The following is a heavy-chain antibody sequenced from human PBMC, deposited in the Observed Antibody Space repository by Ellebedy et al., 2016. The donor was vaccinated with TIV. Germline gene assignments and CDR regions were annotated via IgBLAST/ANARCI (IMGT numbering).Heavy chain of an antibody. CDR2: IYYRGST. D-gene: IGHD5-12*01. J-gene: IGHJ4*02. CDR1: NGSFSAYY. Sequence: GSLRLXXAVYNGSFSAYYWGWIRQPPGKGLEWIGSIYYRGSTYYNPSLKSRVTMSMDTYKNQFSLKLSSVAAADTAVYYCTREGYSGYAAGIDYWGQGSLVTVSS. V-gene: IGHV4-39*07. CDR3: TREGYSGYAAGIDY.